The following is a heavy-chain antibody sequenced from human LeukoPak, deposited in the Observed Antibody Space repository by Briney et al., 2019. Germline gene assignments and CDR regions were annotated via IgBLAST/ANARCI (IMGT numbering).Heavy chain of an antibody. J-gene: IGHJ3*02. CDR3: ARDLGMYYYDTSGYYPDAFDI. D-gene: IGHD3-22*01. Sequence: GGSLRLSCAASGFPLSDYYMSWIRQTPGKGLEWVSYISSRSRYTNYADSVKGRFTISRDNAKNSLYLQMNSLRAEDTAVYYCARDLGMYYYDTSGYYPDAFDIWGQGTTVTVSS. CDR2: ISSRSRYT. CDR1: GFPLSDYY. V-gene: IGHV3-11*05.